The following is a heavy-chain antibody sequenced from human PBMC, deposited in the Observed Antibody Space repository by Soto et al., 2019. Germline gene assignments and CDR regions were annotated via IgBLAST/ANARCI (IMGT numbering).Heavy chain of an antibody. J-gene: IGHJ6*02. CDR3: TKYTYTSRYAYYGMDV. V-gene: IGHV3-49*03. CDR2: IRSKAYGGTT. CDR1: GFTFGDYA. Sequence: GGSVRLSCTTSGFTFGDYAMSWSRQAPGKGLEWVGVIRSKAYGGTTDYAASVKGRFTISRDDSKSIAYLQMNSLKSEDTGVYYCTKYTYTSRYAYYGMDVWGHGTTVTVS. D-gene: IGHD6-13*01.